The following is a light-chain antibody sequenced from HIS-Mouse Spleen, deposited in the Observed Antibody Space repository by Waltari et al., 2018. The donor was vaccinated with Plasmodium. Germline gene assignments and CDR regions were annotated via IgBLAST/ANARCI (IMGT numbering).Light chain of an antibody. CDR2: AAS. V-gene: IGKV1D-8*02. CDR3: QQYYSFPYT. Sequence: AIWMTLSPSLLSASTRDTVPISCRMSQGISSYLARHQQKPGKAPEVLIYAASTLQSGVPSRFSGSGSGTDFTLTISCLQSEDFATYYCQQYYSFPYTFGQGTKLEIK. J-gene: IGKJ2*01. CDR1: QGISSY.